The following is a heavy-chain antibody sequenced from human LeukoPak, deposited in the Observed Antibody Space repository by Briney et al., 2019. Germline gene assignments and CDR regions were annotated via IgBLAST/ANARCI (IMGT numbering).Heavy chain of an antibody. CDR1: GYTFTSYG. CDR3: ARDGLRYCSSTSCYDY. V-gene: IGHV1-18*01. D-gene: IGHD2-2*01. CDR2: ISAYNGNT. Sequence: GASVKVSCKASGYTFTSYGISWLRQAPGQGLEWMGWISAYNGNTNYAQKLQGRVTMTTDTSTSTAYMELRSLRSDDTAVYYCARDGLRYCSSTSCYDYWGQGTLVTVSS. J-gene: IGHJ4*02.